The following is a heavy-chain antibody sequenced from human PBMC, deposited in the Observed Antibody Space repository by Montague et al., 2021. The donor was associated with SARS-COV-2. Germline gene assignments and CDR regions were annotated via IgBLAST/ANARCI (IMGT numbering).Heavy chain of an antibody. V-gene: IGHV4-61*02. D-gene: IGHD7-27*01. Sequence: TLSLTCTVSGGSISSGSYYWSWIRQPAGKGLEWIGRMYTSGSTNYNSSLKSRVTISVDTSKNQFSLKLSSVTAADTAVYYCARGAVSLGIDGMDVRGQGTTVTVSS. J-gene: IGHJ6*02. CDR3: ARGAVSLGIDGMDV. CDR1: GGSISSGSYY. CDR2: MYTSGST.